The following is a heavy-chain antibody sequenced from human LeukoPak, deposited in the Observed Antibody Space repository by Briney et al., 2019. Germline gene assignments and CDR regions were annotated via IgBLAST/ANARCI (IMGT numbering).Heavy chain of an antibody. CDR2: IHYSGST. V-gene: IGHV4-59*01. D-gene: IGHD6-13*01. Sequence: SETLSLTCTVSGGSISSYYWSWIRQPPGKGLEWIGYIHYSGSTNYNPSLKSRVTISVDTSKNQFSLKLSSVTAADTAVYYCARGRAIAAAGRYYYYYYMDVWGKGTTVTVSS. CDR3: ARGRAIAAAGRYYYYYYMDV. CDR1: GGSISSYY. J-gene: IGHJ6*03.